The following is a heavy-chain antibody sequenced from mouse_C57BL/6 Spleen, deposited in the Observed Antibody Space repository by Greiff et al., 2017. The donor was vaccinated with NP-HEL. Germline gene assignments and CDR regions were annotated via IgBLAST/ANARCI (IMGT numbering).Heavy chain of an antibody. D-gene: IGHD2-2*01. V-gene: IGHV1-19*01. CDR2: INPYNGGT. CDR3: ARRDGYDGGYAMDY. CDR1: GYTFTDYY. J-gene: IGHJ4*01. Sequence: EVQLQQSGPVLVKPGASVKMSCKASGYTFTDYYMNWVKQSHGKSLEWIGVINPYNGGTSYNQKFKGKATLTVDKSSSTAYMELNGLTSEDSAVYYWARRDGYDGGYAMDYWGQGTSGTVSS.